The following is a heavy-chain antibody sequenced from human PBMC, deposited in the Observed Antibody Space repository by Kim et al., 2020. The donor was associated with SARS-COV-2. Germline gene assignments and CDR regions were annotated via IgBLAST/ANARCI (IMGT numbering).Heavy chain of an antibody. V-gene: IGHV1-8*01. CDR3: ARRLSYDY. CDR2: GNT. Sequence: GNTGYAQKFQGRVTMTRNTSISTAYMELSSLRSEDTAVYYCARRLSYDYWGQGTLVTVSS. D-gene: IGHD6-19*01. J-gene: IGHJ4*02.